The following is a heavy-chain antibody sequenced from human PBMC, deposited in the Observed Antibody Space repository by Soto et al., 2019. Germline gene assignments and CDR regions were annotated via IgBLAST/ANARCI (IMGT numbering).Heavy chain of an antibody. J-gene: IGHJ4*02. CDR2: INAGNGNT. D-gene: IGHD5-18*01. CDR1: GYTFTSYA. CDR3: ARGLNGYLHYFDY. V-gene: IGHV1-3*01. Sequence: QVQFVQSGAEVKKPGASVKVSCKASGYTFTSYAMHWARQAPGQRLEWMGWINAGNGNTKYSQKFHGRVTITRDTSASTAYMELSSLRSEDTAVYYCARGLNGYLHYFDYWGQGTLVTVSS.